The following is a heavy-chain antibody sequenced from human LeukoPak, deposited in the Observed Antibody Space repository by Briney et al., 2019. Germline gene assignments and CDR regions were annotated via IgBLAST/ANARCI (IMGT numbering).Heavy chain of an antibody. J-gene: IGHJ4*02. Sequence: GESLQISCKGSGYSFTSYWIGWVRQMPGKGLEWMGIIYPGDSDTRYSPSFQGQVTISADKSISTAYLQWSSLKASDTAMYYCARRRHYDILTGYTAAYYFDYWGQGTLVTVSS. V-gene: IGHV5-51*01. CDR2: IYPGDSDT. CDR3: ARRRHYDILTGYTAAYYFDY. CDR1: GYSFTSYW. D-gene: IGHD3-9*01.